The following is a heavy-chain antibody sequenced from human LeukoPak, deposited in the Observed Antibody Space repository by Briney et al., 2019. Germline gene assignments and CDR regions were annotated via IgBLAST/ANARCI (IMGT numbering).Heavy chain of an antibody. Sequence: GGSLRRSCAASGFTFDNYAMTWVRQAPGKGLEWISSISGSGGSTYHADSVKGRFTISRDNSKNTLFLQMNSLRAEDTAVYYCAKAPRVGGYEINWGQGTLVTVSS. D-gene: IGHD5-12*01. CDR2: ISGSGGST. V-gene: IGHV3-23*01. CDR1: GFTFDNYA. J-gene: IGHJ4*02. CDR3: AKAPRVGGYEIN.